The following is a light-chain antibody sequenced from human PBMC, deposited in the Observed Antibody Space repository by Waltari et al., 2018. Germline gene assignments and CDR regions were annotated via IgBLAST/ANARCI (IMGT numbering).Light chain of an antibody. Sequence: SFELTQPPSVSVSPGQTARLTCSAAALSKQYTYWYQQKPGQAPVLVIYKAPRRPSGTPGRFSGSSAGTTVTLTISGVQAEDEADYYCQSADSSDTYVFGSGTKVTVL. CDR2: KAP. CDR3: QSADSSDTYV. V-gene: IGLV3-25*03. J-gene: IGLJ1*01. CDR1: ALSKQY.